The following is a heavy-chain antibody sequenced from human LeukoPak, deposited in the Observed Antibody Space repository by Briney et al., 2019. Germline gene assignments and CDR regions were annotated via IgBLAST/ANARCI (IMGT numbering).Heavy chain of an antibody. CDR3: AKESLTMVRGSDWFDP. D-gene: IGHD3-10*01. J-gene: IGHJ5*02. V-gene: IGHV3-23*01. Sequence: PGGSLRLSCAASGFTFSSYGMSWVRQAPGKGLEWVSAISGSGGSTYYADSVKGRFTISRDNSKNTLYLQMNSLRAEDTAVYYCAKESLTMVRGSDWFDPWGQGTLVTVSS. CDR2: ISGSGGST. CDR1: GFTFSSYG.